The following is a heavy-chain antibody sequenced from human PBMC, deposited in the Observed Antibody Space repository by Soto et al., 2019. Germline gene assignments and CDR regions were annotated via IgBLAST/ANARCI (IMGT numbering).Heavy chain of an antibody. D-gene: IGHD6-13*01. CDR2: IYYSGST. Sequence: QLQLQESGPGLVKPSETLSLTCTVSGGSISSSSYYWGWIRQPPGKGLEWIGSIYYSGSTYYNPSLKSRVTISVDTSKNQFSLKLSSLTAADTAVYYCARHVIAAAAHGGVGWFDPLGQGTLVTVSS. CDR3: ARHVIAAAAHGGVGWFDP. CDR1: GGSISSSSYY. V-gene: IGHV4-39*01. J-gene: IGHJ5*02.